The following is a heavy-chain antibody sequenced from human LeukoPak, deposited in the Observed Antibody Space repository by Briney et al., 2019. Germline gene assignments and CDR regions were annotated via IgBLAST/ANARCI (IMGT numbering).Heavy chain of an antibody. CDR3: ARDMSGEAYDSSGYYQY. Sequence: PSGTLSLTCAVSGGSISSSNWWSWVRQPPGKGLEWIGEIYHSGSTNYNPSLKSRVTISVDKSKNQFSLKLSSVTAADTAVYYCARDMSGEAYDSSGYYQYWGQGTLVTVSS. CDR2: IYHSGST. J-gene: IGHJ4*02. V-gene: IGHV4-4*02. CDR1: GGSISSSNW. D-gene: IGHD3-22*01.